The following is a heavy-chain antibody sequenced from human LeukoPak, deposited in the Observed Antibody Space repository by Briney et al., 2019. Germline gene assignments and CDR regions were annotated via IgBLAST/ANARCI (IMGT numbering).Heavy chain of an antibody. CDR2: LSSSSSYI. CDR1: GFSFSSYT. J-gene: IGHJ5*02. D-gene: IGHD6-13*01. CDR3: AKDGGYSSSPNWFDP. V-gene: IGHV3-21*01. Sequence: PGGSLRLSCAASGFSFSSYTMNWVRQAPGKGLEWVSSLSSSSSYIYYADSVKGRFTISRDNAKNSLYLQMNSLRAEDTAVYYCAKDGGYSSSPNWFDPWGQGTLVTVSS.